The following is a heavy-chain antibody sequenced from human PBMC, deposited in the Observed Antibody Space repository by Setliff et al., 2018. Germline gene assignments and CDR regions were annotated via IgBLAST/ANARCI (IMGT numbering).Heavy chain of an antibody. D-gene: IGHD3-22*01. V-gene: IGHV1-18*01. CDR3: ARINFYVSSGYYYAPEL. CDR1: GFTFTDYG. J-gene: IGHJ4*02. CDR2: INNYNFNT. Sequence: ASVKVSCKSSGFTFTDYGITWVRQVPGQGLEWMGWINNYNFNTQYAQKFQGRVTVTTDTSTTTAYMELRSLRADDTAVYYWARINFYVSSGYYYAPELWGQGTTVTVSS.